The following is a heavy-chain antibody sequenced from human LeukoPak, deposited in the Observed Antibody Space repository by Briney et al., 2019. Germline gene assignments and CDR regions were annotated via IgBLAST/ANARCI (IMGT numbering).Heavy chain of an antibody. CDR3: ARGGATYYYYYYYMDV. D-gene: IGHD3-10*01. V-gene: IGHV4-59*01. Sequence: SETLSLTCTVSGGSISSYYWSWIRQPPGKGLEWIGYIYYSGSTNYNPSLKSRVTISVDTSKNQFFLKLSSVTAADTAVYYCARGGATYYYYYYYMDVWGKGTTVTVSS. J-gene: IGHJ6*03. CDR1: GGSISSYY. CDR2: IYYSGST.